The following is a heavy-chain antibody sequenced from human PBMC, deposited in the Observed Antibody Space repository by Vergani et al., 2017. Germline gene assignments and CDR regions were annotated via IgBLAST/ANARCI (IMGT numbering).Heavy chain of an antibody. Sequence: EVQLVESGGGLVQPGGSLRLSCAASGFTFSSYSMNWVRQAPGKGLEWVSYISSSSSTIYYADSVKGRFTITRENAKNSLYLQMNSLRAEDTAVYYCAKDQRLQAWGGYYYYGMDVWGQGTTVTVSS. J-gene: IGHJ6*02. D-gene: IGHD4-11*01. V-gene: IGHV3-48*01. CDR3: AKDQRLQAWGGYYYYGMDV. CDR1: GFTFSSYS. CDR2: ISSSSSTI.